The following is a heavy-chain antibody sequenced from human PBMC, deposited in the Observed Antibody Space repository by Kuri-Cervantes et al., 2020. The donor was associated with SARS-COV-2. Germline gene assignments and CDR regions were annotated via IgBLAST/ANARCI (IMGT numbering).Heavy chain of an antibody. Sequence: GSLRPSCTVSGGSISSYYWSWIRQPPGKGLEWIGYIYYSGSTNYNPSLNSRVTISVDTSKTQFSLKLSSVTAADTAVYYLARDWGVWAIDYWGRGTLVTVSS. J-gene: IGHJ4*02. CDR2: IYYSGST. V-gene: IGHV4-59*01. CDR3: ARDWGVWAIDY. CDR1: GGSISSYY. D-gene: IGHD3-16*01.